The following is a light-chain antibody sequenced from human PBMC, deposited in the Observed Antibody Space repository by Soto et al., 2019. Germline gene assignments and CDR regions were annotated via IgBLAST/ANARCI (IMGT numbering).Light chain of an antibody. CDR3: AAWDDSMYGWV. Sequence: QSVLTQPPSASRTPGQRVTISCSGSSPNIGSNTVNWYQQLPGTAPTLLIHYNNQRPSGVPDRFSGSKSGTTASLAISGLQSENEAQYYCAAWDDSMYGWVFGGGTKVTVL. V-gene: IGLV1-44*01. CDR2: YNN. J-gene: IGLJ3*02. CDR1: SPNIGSNT.